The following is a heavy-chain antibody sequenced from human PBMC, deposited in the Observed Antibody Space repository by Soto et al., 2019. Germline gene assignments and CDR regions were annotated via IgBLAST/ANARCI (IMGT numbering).Heavy chain of an antibody. V-gene: IGHV1-18*01. CDR3: ARDIPNYDSSGPHYYYYGMDV. Sequence: GASVKVSCKASGYTFTSYGISWVRQAPGQGLEWMGWISAYNGNTNYAQKLQGRVTMTTDTSTSTAYMELRSLRSDDTAVYYCARDIPNYDSSGPHYYYYGMDVWGQGTTVTVSS. J-gene: IGHJ6*02. CDR2: ISAYNGNT. D-gene: IGHD3-22*01. CDR1: GYTFTSYG.